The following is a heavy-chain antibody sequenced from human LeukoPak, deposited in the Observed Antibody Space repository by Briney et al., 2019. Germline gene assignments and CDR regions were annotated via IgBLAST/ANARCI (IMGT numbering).Heavy chain of an antibody. D-gene: IGHD6-13*01. CDR3: AKAQGGYSSSWYIPDAFDI. J-gene: IGHJ3*02. Sequence: GGSLRLFCAASGFTVSSNYMSWVRQAPGKGLEWVSVIYSGGSTYYADSVKGRFTISRDNSKNTLYLQMNSLRAEDTAVYYCAKAQGGYSSSWYIPDAFDIWGQGTMVTVSS. V-gene: IGHV3-66*01. CDR1: GFTVSSNY. CDR2: IYSGGST.